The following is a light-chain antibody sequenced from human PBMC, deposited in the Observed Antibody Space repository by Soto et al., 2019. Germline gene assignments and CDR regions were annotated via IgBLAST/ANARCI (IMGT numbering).Light chain of an antibody. CDR3: QQRSCWPFT. V-gene: IGKV3-11*01. J-gene: IGKJ3*01. Sequence: EVVLTQSPATLSLSPGEGATLSCRASQSIGNYLAWYQQKPGQAPRLLIYATSNRTTGIPARFSGSGSGTVSPLTISRLEPEDFAVYYCQQRSCWPFTFGPGTKVDIK. CDR1: QSIGNY. CDR2: ATS.